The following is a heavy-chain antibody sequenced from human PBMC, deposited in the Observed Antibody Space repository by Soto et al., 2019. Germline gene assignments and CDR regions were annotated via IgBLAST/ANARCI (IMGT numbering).Heavy chain of an antibody. D-gene: IGHD1-26*01. J-gene: IGHJ4*02. CDR3: ARDLGAPDLGDY. V-gene: IGHV1-69*13. CDR2: IIPIFGTA. Sequence: SVKVSFKASGCTFSSYAISWVRQAPGQGLEWMGGIIPIFGTANYAQKFQGRVTITADESTSTAYMELSSLRSEDTAVYYCARDLGAPDLGDYWGQGTLVTVSS. CDR1: GCTFSSYA.